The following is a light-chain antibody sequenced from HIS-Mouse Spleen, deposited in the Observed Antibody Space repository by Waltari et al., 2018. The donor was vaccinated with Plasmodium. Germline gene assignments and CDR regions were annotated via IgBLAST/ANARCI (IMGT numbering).Light chain of an antibody. Sequence: SYELTQPPSVSVSPGQTARITCSGDALPKQYAYWYQQKPGQAPVLVIYKDSERTSGIPDGYSGSSSGTTVTLTIRGVQAEDEADYYCQSADSSGTPNWVFGGGTKLTVL. V-gene: IGLV3-25*03. CDR3: QSADSSGTPNWV. CDR1: ALPKQY. CDR2: KDS. J-gene: IGLJ3*02.